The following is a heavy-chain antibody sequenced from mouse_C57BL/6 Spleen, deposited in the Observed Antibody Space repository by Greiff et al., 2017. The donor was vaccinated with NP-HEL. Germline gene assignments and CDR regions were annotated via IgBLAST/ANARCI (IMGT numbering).Heavy chain of an antibody. V-gene: IGHV1-4*01. Sequence: LVESGAELARPGASVKMSCKASGYTFTSYTMHWVKQRPGQGLEWIGYINPSSGYTKYNQKFKDKATLTADKSSSTAYMQLSSLTSEDSAVYYCARSGSSGPYFDYWGQGTTLTVSS. CDR3: ARSGSSGPYFDY. CDR1: GYTFTSYT. J-gene: IGHJ2*01. D-gene: IGHD3-2*02. CDR2: INPSSGYT.